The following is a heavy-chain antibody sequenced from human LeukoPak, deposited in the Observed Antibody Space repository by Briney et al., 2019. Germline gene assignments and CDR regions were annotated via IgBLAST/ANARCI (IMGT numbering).Heavy chain of an antibody. CDR2: IYSGGST. Sequence: GGSLRLSCAASGFTVSSNYMSWVRQAPGKGLEWVSVIYSGGSTYYADSVKGRFTISRDNSKNTLYLQMNSLRAEDTAVYYCASRIALYSSSWYYWGQGTLVTVSS. V-gene: IGHV3-53*01. CDR3: ASRIALYSSSWYY. J-gene: IGHJ4*02. CDR1: GFTVSSNY. D-gene: IGHD6-13*01.